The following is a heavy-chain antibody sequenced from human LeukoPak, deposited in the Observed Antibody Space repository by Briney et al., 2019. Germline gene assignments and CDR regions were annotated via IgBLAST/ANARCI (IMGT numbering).Heavy chain of an antibody. CDR3: IRDRVITDY. CDR2: IRNKASGGTA. Sequence: AGGSLRLSCTTSGFTFANYAVTWFRRAPGKELEWVSFIRNKASGGTAEYAASVQGRFTVSRDDSKGIAYLQMHSLKSEGTAVYYCIRDRVITDYWGQGTLVTVSS. J-gene: IGHJ4*02. V-gene: IGHV3-49*03. D-gene: IGHD4-11*01. CDR1: GFTFANYA.